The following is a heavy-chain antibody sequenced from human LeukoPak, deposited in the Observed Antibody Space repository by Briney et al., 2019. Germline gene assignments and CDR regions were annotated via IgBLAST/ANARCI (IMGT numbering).Heavy chain of an antibody. CDR3: PRDDTDEIRGIRFQC. J-gene: IGHJ4*02. D-gene: IGHD3-10*01. CDR2: IYHSWTN. Sequence: SGTLSLTCAVSGASISSGYWCSWVRPPPREGLEWIGEIYHSWTNNYNPSLKRRVTIPVHKSQRQFSLYLSALTAACRTLLYFPRDDTDEIRGIRFQCWGQGTLVSVSS. CDR1: GASISSGYW. V-gene: IGHV4-4*02.